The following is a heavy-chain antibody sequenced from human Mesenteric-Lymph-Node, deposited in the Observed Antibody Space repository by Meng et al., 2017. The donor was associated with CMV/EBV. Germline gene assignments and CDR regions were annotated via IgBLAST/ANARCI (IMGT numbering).Heavy chain of an antibody. Sequence: SVKVSCKASGYTFTGYYMHWVRQAPGQGLEWMGGIIPIFGTANYAQKFQGRVTITTDESMSTAYMELSSLRSEDTAVYYCAGGHYYDSSGYLDYWGQGTLVTVSS. CDR1: GYTFTGYY. CDR3: AGGHYYDSSGYLDY. V-gene: IGHV1-69*05. D-gene: IGHD3-22*01. J-gene: IGHJ4*02. CDR2: IIPIFGTA.